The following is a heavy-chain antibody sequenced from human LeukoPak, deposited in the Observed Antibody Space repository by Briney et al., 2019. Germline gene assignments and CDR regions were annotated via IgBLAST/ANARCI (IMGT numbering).Heavy chain of an antibody. J-gene: IGHJ5*02. CDR1: GGSISRYY. Sequence: SETLSLTCTVSGGSISRYYWSWIRRPPGKGLEWIGYIDDSGNTNYNPSLKSQVTISVDKSKNQFSLKLSFVTAADTAVYYCAGQYGSGSYENWFDPWGQGTLVTVSS. D-gene: IGHD3-10*01. CDR2: IDDSGNT. CDR3: AGQYGSGSYENWFDP. V-gene: IGHV4-59*01.